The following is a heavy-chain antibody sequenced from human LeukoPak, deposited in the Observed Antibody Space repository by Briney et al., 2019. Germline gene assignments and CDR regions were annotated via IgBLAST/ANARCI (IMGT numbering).Heavy chain of an antibody. D-gene: IGHD3-22*01. CDR1: GFTFSSYG. J-gene: IGHJ5*02. Sequence: GGSLRLSCAASGFTFSSYGMQWVRQAPGKGLEWVSFIRYDGRNKYYTDSVKGRFSISRDNSRNTLYLQMNSLSSEDTAVYYCARGSSGIDLWGQGTLVTVSS. V-gene: IGHV3-30*02. CDR3: ARGSSGIDL. CDR2: IRYDGRNK.